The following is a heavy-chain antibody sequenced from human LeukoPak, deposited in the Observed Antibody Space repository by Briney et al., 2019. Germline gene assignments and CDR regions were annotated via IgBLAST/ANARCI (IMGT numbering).Heavy chain of an antibody. CDR1: GGTFSSYA. D-gene: IGHD4-17*01. J-gene: IGHJ6*03. CDR2: IIPIFGTA. Sequence: SVKVSCKASGGTFSSYAISWVRQAPGQGLEWVGGIIPIFGTANYAQKFQGRVTITTDESTSTAYMELSSLRSEDTAVYYCARYGDYDYYYMDVWGKGTTVTVSS. CDR3: ARYGDYDYYYMDV. V-gene: IGHV1-69*05.